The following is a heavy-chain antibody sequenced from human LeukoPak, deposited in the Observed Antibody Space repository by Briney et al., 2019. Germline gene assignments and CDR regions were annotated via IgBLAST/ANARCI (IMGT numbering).Heavy chain of an antibody. D-gene: IGHD2-2*01. CDR1: GYTLTRYG. Sequence: ASVKVSCKASGYTLTRYGISCVRQAPGQRREWMGWISVYNANTNYAQKLQGRVTMTTDTSTSTAYMELRSLRSDDTAVYYCARDGADIVVVPAAMRGWGWYFDLWGRGTLVTVSS. CDR2: ISVYNANT. J-gene: IGHJ2*01. V-gene: IGHV1-18*01. CDR3: ARDGADIVVVPAAMRGWGWYFDL.